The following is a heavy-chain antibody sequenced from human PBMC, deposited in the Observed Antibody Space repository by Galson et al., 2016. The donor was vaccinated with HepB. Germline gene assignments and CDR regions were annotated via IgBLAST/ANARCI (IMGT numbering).Heavy chain of an antibody. Sequence: SLRLSCAASGFSVSGNYMSWVRQVPGKGLEWVSVLYLDGRTYYGDSVKDRFTISRDNSKNILFLQMNSLRAEDTAVYYCAKNSGWYGNGYFDLWGRGTLLTVSS. D-gene: IGHD6-19*01. J-gene: IGHJ2*01. CDR2: LYLDGRT. V-gene: IGHV3-66*01. CDR1: GFSVSGNY. CDR3: AKNSGWYGNGYFDL.